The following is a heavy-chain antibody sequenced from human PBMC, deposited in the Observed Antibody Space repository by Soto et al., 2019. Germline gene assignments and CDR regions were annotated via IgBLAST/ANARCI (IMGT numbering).Heavy chain of an antibody. CDR1: GFTFSSYG. Sequence: QVQLVESGGGVVQPGRSLRLSCAASGFTFSSYGMHWVRQAPGKGLEWVAVISYDGSNKYYADSVKGRFTISRDNSKNTLYLQMYSLRAEDTAVYYCAKVAVAGVDYWGQGTLVTVSS. CDR3: AKVAVAGVDY. J-gene: IGHJ4*02. CDR2: ISYDGSNK. D-gene: IGHD6-19*01. V-gene: IGHV3-30*18.